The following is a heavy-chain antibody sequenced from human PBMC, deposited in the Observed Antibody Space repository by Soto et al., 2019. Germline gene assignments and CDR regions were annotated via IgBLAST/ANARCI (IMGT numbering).Heavy chain of an antibody. V-gene: IGHV3-23*01. Sequence: GGSLRLSCAASGFPSDTYDMSWVRQAPGKGLEWVSGINGRGDNTYYADSVKGRFTISRDNSKDTVDLQMNSLRAEDTAIYYCARYIRGPTVFYFDFWGPGVLVTVSS. J-gene: IGHJ4*02. CDR2: INGRGDNT. CDR3: ARYIRGPTVFYFDF. D-gene: IGHD5-18*01. CDR1: GFPSDTYD.